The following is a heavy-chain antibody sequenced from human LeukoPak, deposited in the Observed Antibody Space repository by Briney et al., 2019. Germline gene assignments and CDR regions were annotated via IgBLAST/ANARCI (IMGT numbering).Heavy chain of an antibody. Sequence: SETLSLTCSVSGYSISSGYYWDWIRQPPGKGLEWIGSIYHSGSTYYNPSLQSRVTISVDTSKNQFSLKLSSVTAADTAVYYCATRQGDGLDYWGQGTLVTVSS. CDR1: GYSISSGYY. D-gene: IGHD3-16*01. J-gene: IGHJ4*02. CDR3: ATRQGDGLDY. CDR2: IYHSGST. V-gene: IGHV4-38-2*02.